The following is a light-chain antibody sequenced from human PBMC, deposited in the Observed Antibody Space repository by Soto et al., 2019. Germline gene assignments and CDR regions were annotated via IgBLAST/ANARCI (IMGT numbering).Light chain of an antibody. Sequence: EIVLTQSPVNLSLSPGERATLSCRASQSVNSYLAWYQQKPGQAPRLLIYDASNRATGIPARFSGSGSGTDFTLTISSREPEDFSVYYCQQRSNWPSTFGGGTKVEIK. CDR1: QSVNSY. V-gene: IGKV3-11*01. J-gene: IGKJ4*01. CDR3: QQRSNWPST. CDR2: DAS.